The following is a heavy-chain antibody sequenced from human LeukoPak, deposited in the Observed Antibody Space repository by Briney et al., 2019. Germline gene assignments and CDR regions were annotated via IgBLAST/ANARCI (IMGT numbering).Heavy chain of an antibody. CDR2: INPSGGST. V-gene: IGHV1-46*01. CDR3: ARDGYDFWSGYYKGWFDP. Sequence: GASVKVSCKASGYTFTSYYMHWVRQAPGQGLEWMGIINPSGGSTSYAQKFQGRVTMTRDTSTSTVYMELSSLRSEDTAVYYCARDGYDFWSGYYKGWFDPWGQGTLVTVSS. CDR1: GYTFTSYY. J-gene: IGHJ5*02. D-gene: IGHD3-3*01.